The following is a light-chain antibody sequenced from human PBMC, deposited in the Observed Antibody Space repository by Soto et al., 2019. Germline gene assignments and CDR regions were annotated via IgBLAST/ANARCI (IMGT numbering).Light chain of an antibody. V-gene: IGKV3-20*01. CDR1: QSLSSSY. Sequence: RTRTQPPRQGDSHSYRPSQSLSSSYLAWYQQKPGQAPRLLIYGASSRATGIPDRFSGSGSGTEFTLTISRLQSEDFAVYYCQQYGSSPKTFGQGTKVDI. J-gene: IGKJ1*01. CDR3: QQYGSSPKT. CDR2: GAS.